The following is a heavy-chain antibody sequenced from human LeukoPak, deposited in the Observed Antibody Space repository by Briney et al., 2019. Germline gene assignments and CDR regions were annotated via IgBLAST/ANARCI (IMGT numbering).Heavy chain of an antibody. Sequence: GGSLRLSCAASGFTVSSNYMSWVRQAPGKGLEWVSVIYSGGSTYYADSVKGRFTISRDNSKNTLYLQMNSLRAEDTAVYYCASSLIAAAGPPLGDWGQGTLVTVSS. CDR1: GFTVSSNY. CDR2: IYSGGST. CDR3: ASSLIAAAGPPLGD. J-gene: IGHJ4*02. D-gene: IGHD6-13*01. V-gene: IGHV3-66*02.